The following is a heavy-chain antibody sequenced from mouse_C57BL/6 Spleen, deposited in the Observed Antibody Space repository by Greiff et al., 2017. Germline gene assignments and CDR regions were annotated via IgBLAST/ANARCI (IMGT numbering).Heavy chain of an antibody. CDR2: IWSGGST. V-gene: IGHV2-2*01. J-gene: IGHJ2*01. Sequence: VQLQQSGPGLVQPSQSLSITCTVSGFSLTSYGVHWVRQSPGKGLEWLGVIWSGGSTDYNAAFISRLSISKDNSKSQVFFKMNSLQADDTAIYYCARIPDGYPYYFDYWGQGTTLTVSS. D-gene: IGHD2-3*01. CDR3: ARIPDGYPYYFDY. CDR1: GFSLTSYG.